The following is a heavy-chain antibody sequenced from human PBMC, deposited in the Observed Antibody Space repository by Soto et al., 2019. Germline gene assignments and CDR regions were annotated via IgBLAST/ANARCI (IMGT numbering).Heavy chain of an antibody. D-gene: IGHD2-21*02. CDR3: ASRCYLPLPAGGSGDTEFFLH. J-gene: IGHJ1*01. CDR1: GGTFSSYT. Sequence: QVQLVQSGADLKKPGSSVKVSCKASGGTFSSYTVGWVRQAPGQGLEWMGGIIPISGSASYAQKFQGRVTITADESTAYMELSSLTSKDTAVYYCASRCYLPLPAGGSGDTEFFLHWGQGTLVTVSS. CDR2: IIPISGSA. V-gene: IGHV1-69*01.